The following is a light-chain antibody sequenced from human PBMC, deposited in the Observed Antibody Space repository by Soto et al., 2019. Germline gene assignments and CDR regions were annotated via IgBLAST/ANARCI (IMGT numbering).Light chain of an antibody. CDR2: TTS. CDR1: QGISDY. Sequence: DLRMTQSPSYFSASVGDTVAITCRASQGISDYLSWFQHKPGEAPKLLIYTTSRLQSGVPTRLSGSGYGTDLTITISNMKNEDFETYSCHQSYINTPAFGQGTQVDIK. J-gene: IGKJ2*01. CDR3: HQSYINTPA. V-gene: IGKV1-39*01.